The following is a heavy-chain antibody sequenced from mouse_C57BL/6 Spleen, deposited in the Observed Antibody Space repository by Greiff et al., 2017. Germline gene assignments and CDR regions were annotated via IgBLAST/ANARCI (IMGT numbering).Heavy chain of an antibody. D-gene: IGHD1-1*01. J-gene: IGHJ1*03. CDR2: ISSGGDYI. CDR1: GFTFSSYA. CDR3: TRGFAYGSSYVWYFDV. V-gene: IGHV5-9-1*02. Sequence: EVKLQESGEGLVKPGGSLKLSCAASGFTFSSYAMSWVRQTPEKRLEWVAYISSGGDYIYYADTVKGRFTISRDNARNTLYLQMSSLKSEDTAMYYCTRGFAYGSSYVWYFDVWGTGTTVTVSS.